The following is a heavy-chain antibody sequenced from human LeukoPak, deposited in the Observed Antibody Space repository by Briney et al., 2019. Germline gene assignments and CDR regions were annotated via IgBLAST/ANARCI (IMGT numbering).Heavy chain of an antibody. CDR2: INSDSGFT. CDR3: ARNFDMKWFDP. V-gene: IGHV1-2*02. D-gene: IGHD3-9*01. CDR1: GYTFTGYY. J-gene: IGHJ5*02. Sequence: ASVKVSCEASGYTFTGYYMNWVRQAPGQGLEWMGWINSDSGFTKYAQKFQGRVTMTRDTSITTVYMDLTRLTSDDTAVYYCARNFDMKWFDPWGQGTLVTVSS.